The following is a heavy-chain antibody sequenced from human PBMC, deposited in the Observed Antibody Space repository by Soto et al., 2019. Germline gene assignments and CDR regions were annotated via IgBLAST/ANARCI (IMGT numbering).Heavy chain of an antibody. CDR1: GGSISSFY. J-gene: IGHJ4*02. CDR3: ARRSSRWDY. Sequence: QVQLQESGPGLVKPSETLSLTCTVSGGSISSFYWSWIRQPAGKGLEWIGRIYSGGRYNYNPSLKSRVTMSVDTSKNQFSLRLSSVTAADTAMYYCARRSSRWDYWGQGTLVTVSS. D-gene: IGHD6-13*01. V-gene: IGHV4-4*07. CDR2: IYSGGRY.